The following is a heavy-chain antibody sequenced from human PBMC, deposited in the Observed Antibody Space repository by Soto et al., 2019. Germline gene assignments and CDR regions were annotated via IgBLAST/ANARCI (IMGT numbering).Heavy chain of an antibody. V-gene: IGHV1-46*03. Sequence: SVKVSCKASGGTFSSYAISWVRQAPGQGLEWMGIINPSGGSTSYAQKFQGRVTMTRDTSTSTVYMELSSLRSEDTAVYYCASIDYYDSSGYSDDAFXIWGQGTMVTV. D-gene: IGHD3-22*01. CDR3: ASIDYYDSSGYSDDAFXI. CDR2: INPSGGST. J-gene: IGHJ3*02. CDR1: GGTFSSYA.